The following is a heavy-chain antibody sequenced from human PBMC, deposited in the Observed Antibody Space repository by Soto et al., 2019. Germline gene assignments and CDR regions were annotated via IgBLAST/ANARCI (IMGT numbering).Heavy chain of an antibody. V-gene: IGHV3-23*01. D-gene: IGHD3-10*01. J-gene: IGHJ4*02. CDR1: GFIFSNYA. Sequence: EVQLLDSGGGLVQPGGSLRLSCAASGFIFSNYAMNWVRQAPGKGLEWISALSGSGGSTYYADSVKGRFTISRDNSRNTLYLQMNSLRAEDTAVYYCAKTPLPRVRGVLHETFDYWGQGTLVTVSS. CDR2: LSGSGGST. CDR3: AKTPLPRVRGVLHETFDY.